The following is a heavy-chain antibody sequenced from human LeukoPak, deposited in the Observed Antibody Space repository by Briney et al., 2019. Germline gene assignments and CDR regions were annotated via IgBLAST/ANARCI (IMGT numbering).Heavy chain of an antibody. CDR1: GFTFSSYA. CDR3: AREASYESGAFDI. J-gene: IGHJ3*02. V-gene: IGHV3-23*01. Sequence: GGSLRLSCAASGFTFSSYAMSWVRQAPGKGLERVSAISGSGGSTYYADSVKGRFTISRDNAKNSLYLQMNSLRDEDTAVYYCAREASYESGAFDIWGQGTMVTVSS. CDR2: ISGSGGST. D-gene: IGHD3-3*01.